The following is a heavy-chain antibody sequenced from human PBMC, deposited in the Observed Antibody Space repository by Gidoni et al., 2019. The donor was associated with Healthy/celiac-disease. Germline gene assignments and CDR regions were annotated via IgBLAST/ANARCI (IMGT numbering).Heavy chain of an antibody. CDR3: ARVSDYSGSYYGGFDY. D-gene: IGHD1-26*01. V-gene: IGHV4-34*01. CDR2: INHSGST. CDR1: GGSFSGYY. J-gene: IGHJ4*02. Sequence: QVQLQQWGAGLLKPSETLSLTCAVYGGSFSGYYWSWIRQPPGKGLEWIGEINHSGSTNYNPSLKSRVTISVDTSKNQFSLKLSSVTAADTAVYYCARVSDYSGSYYGGFDYWGQGTLVTVSS.